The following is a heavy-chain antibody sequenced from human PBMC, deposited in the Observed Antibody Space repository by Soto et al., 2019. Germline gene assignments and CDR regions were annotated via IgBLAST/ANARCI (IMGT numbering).Heavy chain of an antibody. Sequence: GGSLRLSCAASGFTFSSYGMHWVRQAPGKGLEWVAVIWYDGSNKYYADSVKGRFTISRDNSKNTLYLQMNSLRAEDTAVYYCAREGYCSSTSCYAYYLDYWGQGTLVTVSS. CDR2: IWYDGSNK. V-gene: IGHV3-33*01. CDR3: AREGYCSSTSCYAYYLDY. D-gene: IGHD2-2*01. CDR1: GFTFSSYG. J-gene: IGHJ4*02.